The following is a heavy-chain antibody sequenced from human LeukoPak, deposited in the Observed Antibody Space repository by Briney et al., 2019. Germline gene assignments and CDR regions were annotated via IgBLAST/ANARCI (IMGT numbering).Heavy chain of an antibody. D-gene: IGHD1-7*01. J-gene: IGHJ1*01. CDR1: GFTFDDYT. Sequence: GGSLRLSCAASGFTFDDYTMFWVCPIPGKGLEWVSLISWVGGATFYADSVKGRITTSRDNHKNSLYLQMDSLRTEDTALYYCAKGGTADPAYFHRWGQGTLVTVSS. V-gene: IGHV3-43*01. CDR2: ISWVGGAT. CDR3: AKGGTADPAYFHR.